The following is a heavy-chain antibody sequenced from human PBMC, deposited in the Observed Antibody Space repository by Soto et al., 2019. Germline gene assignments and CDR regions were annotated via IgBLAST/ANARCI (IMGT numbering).Heavy chain of an antibody. D-gene: IGHD7-27*01. Sequence: PGGSLRLSCAASGFTFSSYSMNWVRQAPGRGLEWVSSISSSSYIYYADSVKGRFTISRDNAKNSLYLQMNSLRAEDTAVYYCARVNWGVITNTFYYFDYWGQGTLVTVSS. CDR1: GFTFSSYS. CDR3: ARVNWGVITNTFYYFDY. J-gene: IGHJ4*02. CDR2: ISSSSYI. V-gene: IGHV3-21*01.